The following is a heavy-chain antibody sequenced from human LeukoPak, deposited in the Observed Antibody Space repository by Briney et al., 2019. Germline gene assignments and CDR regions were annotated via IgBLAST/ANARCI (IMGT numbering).Heavy chain of an antibody. CDR3: TRSRGGNHYSDY. CDR2: TFYRSKWYN. CDR1: GDSVSSNSAA. V-gene: IGHV6-1*01. J-gene: IGHJ4*02. D-gene: IGHD4-23*01. Sequence: SQTLSLTCAISGDSVSSNSAAWNWIRQSPSRGLEWLGKTFYRSKWYNDYAVSVKSRININPDTSKNQFSLQLNSVTPEDTAVYYCTRSRGGNHYSDYWGQGTLVTVSS.